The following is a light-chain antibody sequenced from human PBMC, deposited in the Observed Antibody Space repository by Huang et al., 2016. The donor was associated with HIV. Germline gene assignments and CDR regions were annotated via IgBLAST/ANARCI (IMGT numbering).Light chain of an antibody. CDR2: GAS. J-gene: IGKJ3*01. Sequence: EIVLTQSPATLSLSPGERATLSCRASQSVGSFLAWYQQKPGQAPRLLIYGASCRATGIAAWFSGSGSGTDFTITISSLEPEDFAVYYCQQRTYSFTFGPGTKVD. V-gene: IGKV3-11*01. CDR1: QSVGSF. CDR3: QQRTYSFT.